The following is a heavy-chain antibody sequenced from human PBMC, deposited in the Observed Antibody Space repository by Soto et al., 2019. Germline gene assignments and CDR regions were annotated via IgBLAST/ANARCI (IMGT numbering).Heavy chain of an antibody. Sequence: SETLSLTCTVSGGSISSSSYYWGWIRQPPGKGLEWIGSIYYSGSTYYNPSLKSRVTISVDTSKNQFFLKLSSVTAADTAVYYCARPPGIAAAGTLVHSIIWGQGTLVTAPQ. CDR3: ARPPGIAAAGTLVHSII. V-gene: IGHV4-39*01. J-gene: IGHJ4*02. CDR1: GGSISSSSYY. D-gene: IGHD6-13*01. CDR2: IYYSGST.